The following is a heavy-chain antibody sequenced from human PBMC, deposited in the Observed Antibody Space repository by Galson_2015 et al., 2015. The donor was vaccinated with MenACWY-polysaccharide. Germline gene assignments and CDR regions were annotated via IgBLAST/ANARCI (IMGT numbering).Heavy chain of an antibody. CDR1: GFTFNNAY. Sequence: SLRLSCAASGFTFNNAYMNWVRQAPGKGLEWVGRIKRKTEGGTIEYAAPVKGRFIISRDDSKNTLYLQMSSLKIEDTAVYYCTTADFPLFDYWGQGTLVTVSS. V-gene: IGHV3-15*05. CDR2: IKRKTEGGTI. J-gene: IGHJ4*02. CDR3: TTADFPLFDY. D-gene: IGHD2/OR15-2a*01.